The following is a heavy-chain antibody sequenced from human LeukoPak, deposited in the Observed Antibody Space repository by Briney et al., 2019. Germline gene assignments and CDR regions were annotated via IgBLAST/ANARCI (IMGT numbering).Heavy chain of an antibody. CDR2: INHSGST. D-gene: IGHD7-27*01. J-gene: IGHJ3*02. CDR1: GGSFSGYY. Sequence: SETLSLTCAVYGGSFSGYYWSWIRQPPGKGLEWIGEINHSGSTNYNPSLKSRVTISVDTSKNQFSLKVSSVTAADTAVYYCARPLGIFGPDAFDIWGQGTMVTVSS. CDR3: ARPLGIFGPDAFDI. V-gene: IGHV4-34*01.